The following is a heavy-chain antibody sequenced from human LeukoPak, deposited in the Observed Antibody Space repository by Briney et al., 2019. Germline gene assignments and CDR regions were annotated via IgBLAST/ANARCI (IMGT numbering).Heavy chain of an antibody. CDR1: GFTFSSYA. Sequence: GGSLRLSCAASGFTFSSYAMSWVRQAPGKGLEWVSAISGSGGSTYYADAVKGRFTISRDNSKNTLYLQMNSLRAEDTAVYYCAKFGGSYHDAFDIWGQGTMVTVSS. CDR2: ISGSGGST. J-gene: IGHJ3*02. D-gene: IGHD1-26*01. V-gene: IGHV3-23*01. CDR3: AKFGGSYHDAFDI.